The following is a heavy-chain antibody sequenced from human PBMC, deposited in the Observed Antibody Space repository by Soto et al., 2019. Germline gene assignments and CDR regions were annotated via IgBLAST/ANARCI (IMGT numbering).Heavy chain of an antibody. Sequence: SETLSLTCAVSVASISSYYWSWVRQPPGKGLEWIGYIHYSGSTKYNTTLKSRVTISIDPSKNQFSLQLTSVTTADTAVYYCARVGWTTVGYYFGYWSQGTLVTVSS. V-gene: IGHV4-59*01. CDR3: ARVGWTTVGYYFGY. CDR2: IHYSGST. J-gene: IGHJ4*02. D-gene: IGHD4-17*01. CDR1: VASISSYY.